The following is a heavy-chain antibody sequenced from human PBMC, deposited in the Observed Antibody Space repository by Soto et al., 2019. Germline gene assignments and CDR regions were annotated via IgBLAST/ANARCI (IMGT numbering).Heavy chain of an antibody. V-gene: IGHV4-39*07. D-gene: IGHD6-19*01. Sequence: QLQLQESGPGLVKPSETLSLTCTVSGGSISSSSYYWGWIRQPPGKGLECIGSIYYSGSTYYNPSLRSRVTISVDRSINQFSVKLSSVTAADTAVYYCATSAYCCGWYEPGSFDYWGQGTLVTVSS. J-gene: IGHJ4*02. CDR3: ATSAYCCGWYEPGSFDY. CDR2: IYYSGST. CDR1: GGSISSSSYY.